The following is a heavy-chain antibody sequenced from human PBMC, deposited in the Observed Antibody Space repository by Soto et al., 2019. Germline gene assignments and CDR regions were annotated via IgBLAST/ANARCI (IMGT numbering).Heavy chain of an antibody. Sequence: SETLSLTCAVSGGSISSSNWWSWVRQPPGKGLEWIGEIYHSGSTNYNPSLKSRVTISVDKSKNQFSLKLGSVTAADTAVYYCARDRATADDYGDYGPQPYYYYGMDVWGQGTTVTVSS. CDR2: IYHSGST. J-gene: IGHJ6*02. D-gene: IGHD4-17*01. CDR1: GGSISSSNW. CDR3: ARDRATADDYGDYGPQPYYYYGMDV. V-gene: IGHV4-4*02.